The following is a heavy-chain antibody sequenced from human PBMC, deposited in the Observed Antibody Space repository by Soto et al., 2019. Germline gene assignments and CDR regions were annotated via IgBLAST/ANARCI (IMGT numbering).Heavy chain of an antibody. CDR2: INHSGST. CDR1: GGSFSGYY. CDR3: ARGYGGHFDY. D-gene: IGHD3-10*01. J-gene: IGHJ4*02. V-gene: IGHV4-34*01. Sequence: SETLSLTCAVYGGSFSGYYWSWIRQPPGKGLEWIGEINHSGSTNYNPSLKSRVTISVDTSKNQFSLKLSSVTAADTAVYYCARGYGGHFDYWGQGTLVTVST.